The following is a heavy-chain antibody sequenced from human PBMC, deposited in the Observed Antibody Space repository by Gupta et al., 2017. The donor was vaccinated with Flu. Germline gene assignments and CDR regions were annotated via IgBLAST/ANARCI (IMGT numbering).Heavy chain of an antibody. J-gene: IGHJ4*02. CDR2: VYYSGST. CDR3: ARLGYTSSWVDS. Sequence: QLQLQESGPGLVKPSETLSPTCTVSGGSISSGTYYWGWIRQPPGRGRDWIGSVYYSGSTYYNPSLKSRVTISVDTSKNQFSLKFNSVTATDTAVYYCARLGYTSSWVDSWGQGTLVTVSS. CDR1: GGSISSGTYY. D-gene: IGHD6-13*01. V-gene: IGHV4-39*01.